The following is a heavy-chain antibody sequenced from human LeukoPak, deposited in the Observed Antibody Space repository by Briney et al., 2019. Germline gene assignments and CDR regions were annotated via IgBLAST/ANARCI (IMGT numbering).Heavy chain of an antibody. J-gene: IGHJ3*02. CDR1: GFTFSRSV. Sequence: GGSLRLSCAGSGFTFSRSVMHWVRQAPGKGLEWVAAISYDGSNKNYADSAKGRFTISRDNSKNTLYLQVNSLRAEDTAMYYCARNILFAFDIWGQGTMVTVSS. CDR3: ARNILFAFDI. CDR2: ISYDGSNK. V-gene: IGHV3-30*14.